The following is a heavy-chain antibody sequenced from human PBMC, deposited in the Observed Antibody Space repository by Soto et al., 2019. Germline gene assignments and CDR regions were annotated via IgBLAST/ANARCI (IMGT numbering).Heavy chain of an antibody. J-gene: IGHJ6*02. CDR1: GFTFSSYA. D-gene: IGHD3-22*01. CDR2: ISYDGSNK. CDR3: ARGGYYDSSGLDV. Sequence: QVQLVESGGGVVQPGRSLRLSCAASGFTFSSYAMHWVRQAPGKGLEWVAVISYDGSNKYYADSVKGRFTISRDNSKNTLHLQMNSLRAEDTAVYYCARGGYYDSSGLDVWGQGTTDTVSS. V-gene: IGHV3-30-3*01.